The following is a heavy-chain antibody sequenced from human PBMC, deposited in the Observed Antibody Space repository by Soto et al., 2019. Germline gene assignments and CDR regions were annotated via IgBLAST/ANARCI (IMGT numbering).Heavy chain of an antibody. D-gene: IGHD6-19*01. J-gene: IGHJ4*02. CDR2: IIPVFNTT. V-gene: IGHV1-69*06. CDR3: ARSLGRGWTPY. Sequence: QVHLVQSEAEVKKPGSSVKVSCKASGGTFSSYTVSWVRQAPGQGLEWVGGIIPVFNTTYYAQKFQGRATILADKSTSTAYMELSNLRSEDTAVYYCARSLGRGWTPYWGQGTLVTVSS. CDR1: GGTFSSYT.